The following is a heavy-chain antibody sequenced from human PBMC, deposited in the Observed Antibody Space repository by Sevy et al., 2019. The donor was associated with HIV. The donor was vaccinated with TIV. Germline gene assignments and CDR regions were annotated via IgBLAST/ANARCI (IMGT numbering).Heavy chain of an antibody. D-gene: IGHD3-22*01. J-gene: IGHJ4*02. CDR1: GFTFSSYG. V-gene: IGHV3-33*01. CDR2: IRYDGTNK. CDR3: ARESDRKGLDS. Sequence: CLRLSCVASGFTFSSYGMHWVRQAPGKGLERVAVIRYDGTNKWYAESVKGRFTISRDTSKSMLYLRMNNLGAEDTAVYFCARESDRKGLDSWGQGTLVYVSS.